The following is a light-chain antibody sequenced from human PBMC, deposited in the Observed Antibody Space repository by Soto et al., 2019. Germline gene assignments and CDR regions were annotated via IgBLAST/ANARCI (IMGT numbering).Light chain of an antibody. CDR3: QQRSYWPT. CDR2: DAS. CDR1: QSVSSY. V-gene: IGKV3-11*01. Sequence: EIVLTQSPATLSLSPGERATLSCRASQSVSSYLAWYQQKPGQAPRLLIYDASNRTTGIPARFSGSGSGTDFPLTSSRLEPEYVAYYCCQQRSYWPTFGQGTKLEIK. J-gene: IGKJ2*01.